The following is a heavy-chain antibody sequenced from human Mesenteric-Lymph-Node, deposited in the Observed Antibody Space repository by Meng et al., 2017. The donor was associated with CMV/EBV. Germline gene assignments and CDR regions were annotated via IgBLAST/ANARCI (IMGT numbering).Heavy chain of an antibody. CDR2: INSDGSST. D-gene: IGHD6-25*01. J-gene: IGHJ4*02. V-gene: IGHV3-74*01. Sequence: GESLKISCAASGFTFSSYWMHWVRQAPGKGLVWVSRINSDGSSTRYADSVKGRFTISRDNSKNTLYLQMNSLRAEDTAVYYCARAAASGYWGQGTLVTVSS. CDR1: GFTFSSYW. CDR3: ARAAASGY.